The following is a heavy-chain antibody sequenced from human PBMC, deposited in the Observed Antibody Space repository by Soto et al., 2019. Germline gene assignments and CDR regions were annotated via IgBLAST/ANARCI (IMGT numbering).Heavy chain of an antibody. J-gene: IGHJ4*02. CDR1: GGSISSSSYY. CDR3: ARGRRYSSSWYSDY. CDR2: IYYSGST. D-gene: IGHD6-13*01. V-gene: IGHV4-39*01. Sequence: QLQLQESGPGLVKPSETLSLTCTVSGGSISSSSYYWGWIRQPPGKGLEWIGSIYYSGSTYYNPSLKSRVTISVDTSKTQFSLKQSSVTAAATAVYYCARGRRYSSSWYSDYWGQGTLVTVSS.